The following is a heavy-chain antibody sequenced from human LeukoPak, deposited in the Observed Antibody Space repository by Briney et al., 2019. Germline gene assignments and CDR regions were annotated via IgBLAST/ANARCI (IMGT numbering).Heavy chain of an antibody. V-gene: IGHV1-18*01. CDR2: MSAYNGKT. CDR3: ARGGHYDSSGYYGAPRD. J-gene: IGHJ4*02. Sequence: ASVKVSCKASGYSFTSYGFNWVRQAPGQGLEWMGWMSAYNGKTNYAHSLQGRVTITTDESTSTAYMELSSLRSEDTAVYYCARGGHYDSSGYYGAPRDWGQGTLVTVST. CDR1: GYSFTSYG. D-gene: IGHD3-22*01.